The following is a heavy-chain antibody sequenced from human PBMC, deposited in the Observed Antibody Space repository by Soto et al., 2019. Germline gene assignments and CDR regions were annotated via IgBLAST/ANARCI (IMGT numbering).Heavy chain of an antibody. CDR1: GGSFSGYY. CDR2: INHSGST. CDR3: ARGHSSDYTRGGSRYHFDY. J-gene: IGHJ4*02. Sequence: SATLSLTCAVYGGSFSGYYWSWIRQPPGKGLEWIGKINHSGSTNYNPSLKSRVTISVDTSKNQFSLKLSSVTAADTAVYYWARGHSSDYTRGGSRYHFDYWGQGTLVTVSS. D-gene: IGHD3-16*02. V-gene: IGHV4-34*01.